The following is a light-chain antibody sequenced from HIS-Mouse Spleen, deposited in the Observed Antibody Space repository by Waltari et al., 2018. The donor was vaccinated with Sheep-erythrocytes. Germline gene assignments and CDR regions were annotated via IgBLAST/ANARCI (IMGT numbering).Light chain of an antibody. J-gene: IGKJ4*01. CDR3: QQLNSYPALT. Sequence: AIQLTQSPSSLSASVGDRVTITCRASQGIRIALAWYQQKPGKAPKLLIYDASSLESGVPSRFSGSGSGTEFTLTISSLQPEDFATYYCQQLNSYPALTFGGGTKVEIK. CDR2: DAS. CDR1: QGIRIA. V-gene: IGKV1-13*02.